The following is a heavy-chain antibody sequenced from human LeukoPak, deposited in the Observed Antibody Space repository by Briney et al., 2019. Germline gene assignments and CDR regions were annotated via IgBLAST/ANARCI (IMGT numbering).Heavy chain of an antibody. CDR2: INPNSGGT. Sequence: ASVKVSCKASGYTFTGYYMHWVRQAPGQGLEWMGWINPNSGGTNYAQKFQGRVTMTRDTSISTAYMELSRLRSDDTAVYYCAREPMVRGVTHYYMDVWSKGTTVTVSS. CDR3: AREPMVRGVTHYYMDV. J-gene: IGHJ6*03. CDR1: GYTFTGYY. V-gene: IGHV1-2*02. D-gene: IGHD3-10*01.